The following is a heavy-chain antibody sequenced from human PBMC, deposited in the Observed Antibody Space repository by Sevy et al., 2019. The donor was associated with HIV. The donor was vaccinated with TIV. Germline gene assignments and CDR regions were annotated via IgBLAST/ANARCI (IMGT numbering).Heavy chain of an antibody. D-gene: IGHD2-15*01. CDR2: IKQDGSEK. V-gene: IGHV3-7*03. Sequence: GGSLRLSCAASGFTFSSYWMSWVRQAPGKGLEWVANIKQDGSEKYYVDSVKGRFTISRDNAKNSLYLQMNSLRGEDTAVYYCARVGYCSGGSCYPKGYFDYWGQGTLVTVSS. J-gene: IGHJ4*02. CDR1: GFTFSSYW. CDR3: ARVGYCSGGSCYPKGYFDY.